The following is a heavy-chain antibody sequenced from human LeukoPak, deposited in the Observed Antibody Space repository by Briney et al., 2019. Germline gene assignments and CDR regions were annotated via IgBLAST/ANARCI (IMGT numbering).Heavy chain of an antibody. CDR3: AKYCGADCFSGIDH. V-gene: IGHV3-23*01. D-gene: IGHD2-21*02. Sequence: PGGSLRLSCVASGFTSSNYAMTWVRQAPGKGLEWVSTASGPGTDTYYVDSLKGRFTVSRDNSKRTVYLQMKNLRHEDTAIYYCAKYCGADCFSGIDHWGQGTLVTVSS. CDR1: GFTSSNYA. J-gene: IGHJ4*02. CDR2: ASGPGTDT.